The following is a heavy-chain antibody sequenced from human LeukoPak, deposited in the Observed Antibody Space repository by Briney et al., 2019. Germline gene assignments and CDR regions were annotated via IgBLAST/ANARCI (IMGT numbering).Heavy chain of an antibody. V-gene: IGHV5-51*01. CDR2: IYPGDSDT. CDR1: GYSFTSYW. CDR3: ARHNMAGYCSSTSCYMRGYGWFDP. D-gene: IGHD2-2*02. Sequence: KSGESLKISCKGSGYSFTSYWIGWVRQMPGKGLEWMGIIYPGDSDTRYSPSFQGQVTISADKSISTAYLQWSSLKASDTAMYYCARHNMAGYCSSTSCYMRGYGWFDPWGQGTLVTVSS. J-gene: IGHJ5*02.